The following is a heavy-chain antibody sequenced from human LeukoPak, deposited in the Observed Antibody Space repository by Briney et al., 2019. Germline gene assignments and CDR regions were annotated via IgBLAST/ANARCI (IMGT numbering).Heavy chain of an antibody. CDR1: GFTFSSYS. CDR3: AKESSGWYKSSFDY. CDR2: ISSSSSYI. V-gene: IGHV3-21*04. D-gene: IGHD6-19*01. J-gene: IGHJ4*02. Sequence: GGSLRLSCAASGFTFSSYSMNWVRQAPGKGLEWVSSISSSSSYIYYADSVKGRFTISRDNAKNSLYLQMNSLRAEDTALYYCAKESSGWYKSSFDYWGQGTLVTVSS.